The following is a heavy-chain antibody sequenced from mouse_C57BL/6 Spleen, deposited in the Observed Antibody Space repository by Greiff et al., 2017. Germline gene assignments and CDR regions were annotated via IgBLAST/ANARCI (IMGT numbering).Heavy chain of an antibody. V-gene: IGHV1-18*01. Sequence: EVMLVESGPELVKPGASVKIPCKASGYTFTDYNMDWVKQSHGKSLEWIGDINPNNGGTIYNQKFKGKATVTVDKSSSTAYMELRSLTSEDTAVYYCARTGRAMDYWGQGTSVTVSS. D-gene: IGHD4-1*01. J-gene: IGHJ4*01. CDR3: ARTGRAMDY. CDR1: GYTFTDYN. CDR2: INPNNGGT.